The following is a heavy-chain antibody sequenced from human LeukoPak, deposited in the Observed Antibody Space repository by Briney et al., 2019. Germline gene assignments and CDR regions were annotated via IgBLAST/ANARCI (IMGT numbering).Heavy chain of an antibody. CDR1: GGSFSGYY. J-gene: IGHJ5*02. CDR2: ISHSGST. V-gene: IGHV4-34*01. Sequence: PSETLSLTCAVYGGSFSGYYWSWIRQPPGKRLEWIGEISHSGSTNYNPSLKSRVTISVDTSKNQFSLKMSSVTAADTAVYYCARDRRITMVRGVPENWFDPWGQGTLVTVSS. D-gene: IGHD3-10*01. CDR3: ARDRRITMVRGVPENWFDP.